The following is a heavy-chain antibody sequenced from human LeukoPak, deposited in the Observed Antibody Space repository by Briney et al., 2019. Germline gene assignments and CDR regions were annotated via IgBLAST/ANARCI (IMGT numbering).Heavy chain of an antibody. D-gene: IGHD5-12*01. CDR2: IYYSGST. V-gene: IGHV4-39*01. CDR1: GGSISSSSYY. CDR3: ASVATIIYYFDY. Sequence: KPSETLSLTCTVSGGSISSSSYYWGWIRQPPGKGLEWIGSIYYSGSTYYNPSLKSRVTISVDTSKNQFSLKLSSVTAADTAVYYCASVATIIYYFDYWGQGTLVTVSS. J-gene: IGHJ4*02.